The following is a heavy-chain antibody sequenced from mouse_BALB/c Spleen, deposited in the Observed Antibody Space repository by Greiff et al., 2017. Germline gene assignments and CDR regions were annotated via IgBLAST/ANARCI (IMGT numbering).Heavy chain of an antibody. CDR1: GYSFTSYW. J-gene: IGHJ2*01. V-gene: IGHV1-66*01. Sequence: VQLQESGPQLVRPGASVKISCKASGYSFTSYWMHWVKQRPGQGLEWIGWIFPGSGNTKYNEKFKGKATLTADTSSSTAYMQLSSLTSEDSAVYFCARRGEYGKGDYWGQGTTLTVSS. CDR3: ARRGEYGKGDY. D-gene: IGHD1-1*02. CDR2: IFPGSGNT.